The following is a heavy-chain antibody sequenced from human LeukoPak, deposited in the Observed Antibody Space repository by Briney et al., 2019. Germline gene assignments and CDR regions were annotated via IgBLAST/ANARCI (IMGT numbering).Heavy chain of an antibody. J-gene: IGHJ3*02. Sequence: GGSLRLSCAASGFTFSGYAMSWVRQAPGEGLEWVSVISGSDDDTNYADSVKGRFTISRDNSKSTLHLQMNSLRAEDTAVYYCAKASAGVTIFGVVPGNAFDIWGQGTMVTVSS. CDR2: ISGSDDDT. CDR3: AKASAGVTIFGVVPGNAFDI. D-gene: IGHD3-3*01. V-gene: IGHV3-23*01. CDR1: GFTFSGYA.